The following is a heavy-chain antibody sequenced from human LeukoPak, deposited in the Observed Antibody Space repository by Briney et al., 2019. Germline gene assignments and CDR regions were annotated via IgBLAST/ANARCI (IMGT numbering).Heavy chain of an antibody. CDR3: ARRYGRPFDY. V-gene: IGHV5-51*01. J-gene: IGHJ4*02. CDR1: GYSFTSLW. CDR2: IYPGDSDT. Sequence: PGESLQISCKGSGYSFTSLWIGWVRQMPGKGLEWMGIIYPGDSDTRYSPSFEGQVTISADKSISTAYLEWSNLKASDTAIYYCARRYGRPFDYWGQGTLVTVSS. D-gene: IGHD4-17*01.